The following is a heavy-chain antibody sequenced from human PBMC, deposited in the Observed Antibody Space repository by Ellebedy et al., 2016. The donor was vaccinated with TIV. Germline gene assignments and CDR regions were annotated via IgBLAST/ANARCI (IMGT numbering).Heavy chain of an antibody. CDR2: IYWDDDK. CDR1: GFSLNTSGVG. D-gene: IGHD2-2*03. Sequence: SGPTLVKPTQTLTLTCTFSGFSLNTSGVGVGWIRQPPGKALEWLALIYWDDDKRYSPSLESRLTTTKDTSKNQVVLTMTNMDPVDTATYYCARAWGGSCFDYWGQGTLVTVSS. CDR3: ARAWGGSCFDY. J-gene: IGHJ4*02. V-gene: IGHV2-5*02.